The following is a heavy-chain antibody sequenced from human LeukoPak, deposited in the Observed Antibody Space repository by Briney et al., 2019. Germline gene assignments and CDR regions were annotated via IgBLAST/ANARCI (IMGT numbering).Heavy chain of an antibody. J-gene: IGHJ5*02. V-gene: IGHV4-59*12. D-gene: IGHD2-2*01. CDR2: IYYSGST. CDR1: GGFISSYY. Sequence: SETLSLTCTVSGGFISSYYWSWIRQPPGKGLEWIGYIYYSGSTNYNPSLKSRVTISVDTSKNQFSLKLSSVTAADTAVYYCARVPHCSSNSCQAWFDPWGQGTLVTVSS. CDR3: ARVPHCSSNSCQAWFDP.